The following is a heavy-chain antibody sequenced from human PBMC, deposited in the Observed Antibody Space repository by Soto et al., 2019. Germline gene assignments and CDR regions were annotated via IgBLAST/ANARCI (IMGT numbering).Heavy chain of an antibody. D-gene: IGHD4-4*01. CDR3: AHSITVTTSLWFDP. V-gene: IGHV2-5*02. Sequence: SGPTLVNPTQTLTLTCTFSGFSLSTSGVGVGWIRQPPGKALEWLALIYWDDDKRYSPSLKGRLTITKDTSKNQVVLTMTNMDPVDTATYYCAHSITVTTSLWFDPWGQGTLVTVSS. CDR2: IYWDDDK. J-gene: IGHJ5*02. CDR1: GFSLSTSGVG.